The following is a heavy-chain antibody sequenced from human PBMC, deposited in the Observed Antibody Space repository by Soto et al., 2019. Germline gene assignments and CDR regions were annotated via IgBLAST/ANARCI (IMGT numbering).Heavy chain of an antibody. V-gene: IGHV4-31*03. D-gene: IGHD3-16*02. CDR1: GGSISNSFYY. CDR3: ARDRSHYVWAISRTYGMDV. CDR2: IHYSGTT. J-gene: IGHJ6*02. Sequence: SETLSLTCTVSGGSISNSFYYWSWIRQVPGKGPEWIGYIHYSGTTHYNPSLKSRLTISLDTSKNQFSLRLSSVTAADTAVYFCARDRSHYVWAISRTYGMDVWGQGTSVPSP.